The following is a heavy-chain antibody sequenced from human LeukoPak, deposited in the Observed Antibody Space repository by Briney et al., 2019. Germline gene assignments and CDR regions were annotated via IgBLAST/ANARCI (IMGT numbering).Heavy chain of an antibody. V-gene: IGHV1-18*01. CDR3: ARVSYSSSWDSRDYYYMDV. J-gene: IGHJ6*03. CDR1: GYTFTTYG. D-gene: IGHD6-13*01. Sequence: GASVKVSCKTSGYTFTTYGISWVRQAPGQGLEWMGWISAHNGNTNYAQKLQGRVTMTTDTSTSTAYMGLRSLRSDDTAVYYCARVSYSSSWDSRDYYYMDVWGEGTTVTVSS. CDR2: ISAHNGNT.